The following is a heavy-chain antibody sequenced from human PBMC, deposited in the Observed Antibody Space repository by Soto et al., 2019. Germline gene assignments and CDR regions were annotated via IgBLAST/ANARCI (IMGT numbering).Heavy chain of an antibody. D-gene: IGHD5-12*01. CDR1: GDSISSAAYS. Sequence: PSETLPRTCALSGDSISSAAYSRSWIRQPPGKGLEWIGYIYHSGRTNYHPSLKSRVTMSLDRSKNQFSLILDSVAAADAAVYYCARAHIVASIPGPCWFDPWGQGTLVTVSS. V-gene: IGHV4-30-2*01. CDR2: IYHSGRT. CDR3: ARAHIVASIPGPCWFDP. J-gene: IGHJ5*02.